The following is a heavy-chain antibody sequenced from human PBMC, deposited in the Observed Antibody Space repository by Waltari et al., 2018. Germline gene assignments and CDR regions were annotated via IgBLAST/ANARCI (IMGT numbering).Heavy chain of an antibody. CDR2: IWYDGSNK. V-gene: IGHV3-33*01. D-gene: IGHD2-15*01. CDR1: GFTFSSYG. Sequence: QVQLVESGGGVVQPGRSLRLSCAASGFTFSSYGMHWVRQAPGKGLEWVAVIWYDGSNKYYAESVKGRFTMSRDNSKNTLYLQMNSLGAEDTALYYCARDGASSGVFDYWGQGTLVTVSS. CDR3: ARDGASSGVFDY. J-gene: IGHJ4*02.